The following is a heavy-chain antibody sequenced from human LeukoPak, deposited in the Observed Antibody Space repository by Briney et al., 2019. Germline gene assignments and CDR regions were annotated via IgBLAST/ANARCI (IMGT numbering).Heavy chain of an antibody. J-gene: IGHJ4*02. V-gene: IGHV3-15*01. Sequence: PGGSLRLSCAASGFTFTNAWISWVRQAPGKGLEWVGRIKSKTDGGTTDYAAPVKGRFTVSRDDSENTLYLQKNSLKTEDTAVYYCASELRWEQPDYLDSWGQGTLVTVSS. CDR2: IKSKTDGGTT. CDR3: ASELRWEQPDYLDS. D-gene: IGHD4-23*01. CDR1: GFTFTNAW.